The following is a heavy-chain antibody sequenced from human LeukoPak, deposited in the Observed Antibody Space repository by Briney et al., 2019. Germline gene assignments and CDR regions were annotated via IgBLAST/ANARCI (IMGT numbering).Heavy chain of an antibody. Sequence: PGGSLRLSCAASGFTFDDYAMHWVRQAPGKGLEWVSGISWNSGTIGYADSVKGRFTISRDNAKNSLYLQMDSLRAEDTALYYCTKKVGIVVAGALDSWGQGTLVTVSS. V-gene: IGHV3-9*01. CDR1: GFTFDDYA. J-gene: IGHJ4*02. CDR2: ISWNSGTI. D-gene: IGHD6-19*01. CDR3: TKKVGIVVAGALDS.